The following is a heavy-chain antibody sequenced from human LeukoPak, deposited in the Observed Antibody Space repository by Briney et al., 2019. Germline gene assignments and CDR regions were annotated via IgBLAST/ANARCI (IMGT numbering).Heavy chain of an antibody. CDR3: ARDSKYSSSVRTHYYYMDV. V-gene: IGHV4-59*01. CDR2: TCYSGST. Sequence: SETLSLTCTASGGSISIYYWSWIRQPPGKGLEWIGYTCYSGSTNYNPYHKSRVTISVDTSKNQFSLKLSSVTAADTAVYYCARDSKYSSSVRTHYYYMDVWGKGTTVTVSS. CDR1: GGSISIYY. D-gene: IGHD6-6*01. J-gene: IGHJ6*03.